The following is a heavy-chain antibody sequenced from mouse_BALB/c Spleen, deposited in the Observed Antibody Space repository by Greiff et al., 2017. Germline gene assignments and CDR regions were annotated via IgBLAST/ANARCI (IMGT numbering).Heavy chain of an antibody. J-gene: IGHJ2*01. D-gene: IGHD5-5*01. CDR2: IWAGGST. CDR3: ARDLPNFLDY. V-gene: IGHV2-9*02. Sequence: VHLVESGPGLVAPSQSLSITCTVSGFSLTSYGVHWVRQPPGKGLEWLGVIWAGGSTNYNSALMSRLSISKDNSKSQVFLKMNSLQTDDTAMYYCARDLPNFLDYWGQGTTLTVSS. CDR1: GFSLTSYG.